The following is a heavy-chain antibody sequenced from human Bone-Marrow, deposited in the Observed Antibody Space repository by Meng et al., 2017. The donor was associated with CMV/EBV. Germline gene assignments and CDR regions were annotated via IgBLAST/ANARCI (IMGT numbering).Heavy chain of an antibody. CDR3: ARVWRYCSSTSCYTSPFGY. CDR1: GFTFSSYA. CDR2: ISYDGSNK. Sequence: GESLKISCAASGFTFSSYAMHWVRQAPGKGLEWVAVISYDGSNKYYADSVKGRFTISRDNSKNTLYLQMNSLRAEDTAVYYCARVWRYCSSTSCYTSPFGYWGQGKLVTVSS. J-gene: IGHJ4*02. V-gene: IGHV3-30-3*01. D-gene: IGHD2-2*02.